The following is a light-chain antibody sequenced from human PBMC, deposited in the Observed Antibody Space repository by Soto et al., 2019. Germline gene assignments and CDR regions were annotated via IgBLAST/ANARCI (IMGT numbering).Light chain of an antibody. CDR2: EGS. Sequence: QSALTQPASVSGSPGQSITISCTGTSSDVGSYNLVSWYQQHPGKAPKLMIYEGSKRPSGVSNRFSGSKSGNTASLQISGLQAEDEADYYCCSYAGRSTDVVFGGGTKLTVL. CDR1: SSDVGSYNL. CDR3: CSYAGRSTDVV. V-gene: IGLV2-23*01. J-gene: IGLJ2*01.